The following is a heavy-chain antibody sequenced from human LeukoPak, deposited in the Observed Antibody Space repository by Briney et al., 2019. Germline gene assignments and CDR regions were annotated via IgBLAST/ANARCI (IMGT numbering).Heavy chain of an antibody. D-gene: IGHD3-22*01. CDR3: AKDAWDSSGYLSL. J-gene: IGHJ4*02. Sequence: GGSLRLSCAASGFTFHDYAMHWVRQAPGKGLEWVSGISWHSGSIGYADSVKGRFTISRDNAKNSLYLQMNSLRAEDAALYYCAKDAWDSSGYLSLWGQGTLVTVSS. V-gene: IGHV3-9*01. CDR2: ISWHSGSI. CDR1: GFTFHDYA.